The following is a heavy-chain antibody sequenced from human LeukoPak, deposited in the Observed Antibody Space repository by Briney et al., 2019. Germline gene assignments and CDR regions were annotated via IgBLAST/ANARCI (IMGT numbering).Heavy chain of an antibody. CDR2: ISGYNGNT. CDR3: ARVVTPRYCTSTSCYSKGWFDP. D-gene: IGHD2-2*01. J-gene: IGHJ5*02. Sequence: GASVKVSCKASGYIFTNFGISWVRQARGQGLEWMGWISGYNGNTKYVQKFQGRVTITADESTSTAYMELSNLRSEDTAVYYCARVVTPRYCTSTSCYSKGWFDPWGQGTLVTVSS. CDR1: GYIFTNFG. V-gene: IGHV1-18*01.